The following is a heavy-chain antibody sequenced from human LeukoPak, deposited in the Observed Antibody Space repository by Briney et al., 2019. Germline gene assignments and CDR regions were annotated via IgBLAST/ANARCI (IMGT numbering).Heavy chain of an antibody. CDR1: GYTFTSYA. CDR2: INTNTGNP. J-gene: IGHJ4*02. CDR3: GRGGVGAPTPHDY. D-gene: IGHD1-26*01. Sequence: GASVKVSCKASGYTFTSYAMNWVRQAPGQGPEWMGWINTNTGNPTYAQGFTGRFVFSLDTSFSTAYLQISSLKTEDTAIYYCGRGGVGAPTPHDYGGQGTLATVSA. V-gene: IGHV7-4-1*02.